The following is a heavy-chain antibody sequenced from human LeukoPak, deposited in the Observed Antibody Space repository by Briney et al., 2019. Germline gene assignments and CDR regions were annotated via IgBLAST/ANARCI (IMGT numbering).Heavy chain of an antibody. D-gene: IGHD3-16*01. CDR1: GFTFSDYH. CDR3: ARDLYTALQAFDF. CDR2: VSRSGSAQ. V-gene: IGHV3-48*01. J-gene: IGHJ4*02. Sequence: GGSLRLSCAASGFTFSDYHMDWVRQAPGKGLEWVAKVSRSGSAQYYADSVQGRFTISRDTAKSSLFLEMSSLRSEDTAVYYCARDLYTALQAFDFWGQGALVTVSS.